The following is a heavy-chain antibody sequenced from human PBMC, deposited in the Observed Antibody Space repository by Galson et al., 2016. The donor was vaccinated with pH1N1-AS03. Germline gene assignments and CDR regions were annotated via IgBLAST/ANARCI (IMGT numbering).Heavy chain of an antibody. CDR3: ARRYTAMADFDAFDI. CDR1: GGSISTYF. Sequence: SETLSLTCTVSGGSISTYFWSWIRQPAGKGLEWIGYTYYSASTNYNPSLKSRVTISVGTSKNQFSLKLSSVSAADTAVYYCARRYTAMADFDAFDIWGQGTMVTVSS. V-gene: IGHV4-59*01. CDR2: TYYSAST. J-gene: IGHJ3*02. D-gene: IGHD5-18*01.